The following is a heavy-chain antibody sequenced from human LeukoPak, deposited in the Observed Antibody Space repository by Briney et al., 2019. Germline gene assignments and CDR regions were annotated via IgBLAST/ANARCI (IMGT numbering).Heavy chain of an antibody. D-gene: IGHD2-2*01. CDR1: GGSIDITNY. Sequence: PSETLSLTCGVSGGSIDITNYWSWVRQAPGKGLEWIGEISHSGTTNYNPSLRSRVAMSLDRANNQFSPSLTSVTAADTAVYCTRESRPFCPFAYWGQGVLVTVSS. CDR3: TRESRPFCPFAY. CDR2: ISHSGTT. V-gene: IGHV4-4*02. J-gene: IGHJ4*02.